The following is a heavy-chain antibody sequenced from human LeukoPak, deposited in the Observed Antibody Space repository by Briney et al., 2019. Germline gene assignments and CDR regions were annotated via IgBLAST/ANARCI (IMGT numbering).Heavy chain of an antibody. J-gene: IGHJ4*02. Sequence: ASVKVSCKVSGYTLTDLSLHWVRQAPGKGLEWMGGFDRDDGHTIYAQKFQGRVTMTEDTSTDTAYMELSSLTSEDTAVYYCGRGLVLGHWGQGTLVTVSS. CDR1: GYTLTDLS. V-gene: IGHV1-24*01. CDR3: GRGLVLGH. CDR2: FDRDDGHT. D-gene: IGHD6-13*01.